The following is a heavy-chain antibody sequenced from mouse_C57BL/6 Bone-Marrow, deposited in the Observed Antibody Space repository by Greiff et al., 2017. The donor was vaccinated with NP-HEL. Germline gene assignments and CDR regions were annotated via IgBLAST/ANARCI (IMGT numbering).Heavy chain of an antibody. CDR1: GFNIKDAY. J-gene: IGHJ2*01. CDR2: IDPENGDT. V-gene: IGHV14-4*01. CDR3: TTDYYGSSDY. D-gene: IGHD1-1*01. Sequence: VQLQQSGAELVRPGASVKLSCTASGFNIKDAYMHWVKQRPEQGLEWIGWIDPENGDTEYASKFQGKATITADTSSNTAYLQLSSLTSEDTAVYYCTTDYYGSSDYWGQGTTLTVSS.